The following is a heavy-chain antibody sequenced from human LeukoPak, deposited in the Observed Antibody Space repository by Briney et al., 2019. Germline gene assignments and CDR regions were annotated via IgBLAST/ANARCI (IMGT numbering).Heavy chain of an antibody. J-gene: IGHJ3*02. CDR1: GFTFSSYA. D-gene: IGHD5-12*01. V-gene: IGHV3-30*04. Sequence: PGRSLRLSCAASGFTFSSYAMHWVRQAPGKGLEWVAVISYDGSNKYYADSVKGRFTISRDNSKNTLYLQMNSLRAEDTAVYYCARDIGYSGYGDAFDIWGQGTMVTVSS. CDR3: ARDIGYSGYGDAFDI. CDR2: ISYDGSNK.